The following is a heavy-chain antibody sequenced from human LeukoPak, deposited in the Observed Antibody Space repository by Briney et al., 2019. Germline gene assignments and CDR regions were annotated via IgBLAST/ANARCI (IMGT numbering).Heavy chain of an antibody. CDR3: ARVSPRELMFDY. CDR2: INPSGGST. V-gene: IGHV1-46*01. Sequence: GASVKVSCKASGYTFTSYYMHWVRQAPGQGLEWMGIINPSGGSTSYAQKFQGRVTMTRDTSTSTVYMGLSSLRSEDTAVYYCARVSPRELMFDYWGQGTLVTVSS. CDR1: GYTFTSYY. D-gene: IGHD1-26*01. J-gene: IGHJ4*02.